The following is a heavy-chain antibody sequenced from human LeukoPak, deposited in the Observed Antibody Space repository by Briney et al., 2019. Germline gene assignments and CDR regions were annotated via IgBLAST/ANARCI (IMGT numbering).Heavy chain of an antibody. CDR2: IYYSGST. Sequence: PSETLSLTCTVPGGSISSYYWSWIRQPPGKGLEWIGYIYYSGSTNYNPSLKSRVTISVDTSKNQFSLKLSSVTAADTAVYYCARESGSGYYFDYWGQGTLVTVSS. D-gene: IGHD3-3*01. V-gene: IGHV4-59*01. CDR3: ARESGSGYYFDY. CDR1: GGSISSYY. J-gene: IGHJ4*02.